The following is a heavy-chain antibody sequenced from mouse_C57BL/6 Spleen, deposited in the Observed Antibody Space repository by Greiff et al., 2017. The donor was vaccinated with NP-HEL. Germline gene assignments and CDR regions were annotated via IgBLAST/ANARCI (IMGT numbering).Heavy chain of an antibody. J-gene: IGHJ3*01. CDR3: TTRDSSGSSY. D-gene: IGHD3-2*02. Sequence: VQLQQSGAELVRPGASVKLSCTASGFNIKDDYMHWVKQRPEQGLEWIGWIDPENGDTEYASKFQGKATITADTSSNTAYLQLSSLTSEDTAVYYCTTRDSSGSSYWGQGTLVTVSA. CDR2: IDPENGDT. CDR1: GFNIKDDY. V-gene: IGHV14-4*01.